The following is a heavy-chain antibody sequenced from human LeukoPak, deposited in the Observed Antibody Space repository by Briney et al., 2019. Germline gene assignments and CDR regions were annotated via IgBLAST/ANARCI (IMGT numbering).Heavy chain of an antibody. CDR2: IYWDGDS. Sequence: SGPTLVKPTQTLTLTCTFSGFSLSTSGVSVGWIRQPPGKALEWLALIYWDGDSRYIPSLKNRLTITTDTSKNQVVLTMTNVDPVDTATYYWAHRALNYEFWTTPFDYWGQGILVTVSS. J-gene: IGHJ4*02. CDR3: AHRALNYEFWTTPFDY. V-gene: IGHV2-5*02. CDR1: GFSLSTSGVS. D-gene: IGHD3-3*01.